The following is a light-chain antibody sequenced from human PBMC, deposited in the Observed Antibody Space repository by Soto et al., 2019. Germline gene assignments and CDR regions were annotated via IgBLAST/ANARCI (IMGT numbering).Light chain of an antibody. Sequence: ELVMTQSPATLSVSPGERATLSCRASQSVSSNLAWYQQKPGQAPRLLIYGASTRATGIPARFSGSGSGTELTLTISSLQSEDFAVYYCQQYNNWPPMYTFGQGTKVDIK. CDR1: QSVSSN. J-gene: IGKJ2*01. CDR3: QQYNNWPPMYT. CDR2: GAS. V-gene: IGKV3-15*01.